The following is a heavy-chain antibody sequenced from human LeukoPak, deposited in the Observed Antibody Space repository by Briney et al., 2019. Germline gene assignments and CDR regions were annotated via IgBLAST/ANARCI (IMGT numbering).Heavy chain of an antibody. D-gene: IGHD6-19*01. CDR3: ATDSGWF. J-gene: IGHJ4*02. V-gene: IGHV1-24*01. Sequence: GASVKVSCKASGGTFSSYAISWVRQAPGQGLEWMGGFDPEDGETIYAQKFQGRVTMTEDTSTDTAYMELSSLRSEDTAVYYCATDSGWFWGQGTLVTVSS. CDR2: FDPEDGET. CDR1: GGTFSSYA.